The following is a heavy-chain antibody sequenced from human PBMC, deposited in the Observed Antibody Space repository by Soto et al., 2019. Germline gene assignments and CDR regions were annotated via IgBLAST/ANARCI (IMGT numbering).Heavy chain of an antibody. CDR2: INAGNGNT. CDR3: ESSIVVVTALDY. J-gene: IGHJ4*02. V-gene: IGHV1-3*05. CDR1: GYTFTSYA. D-gene: IGHD2-21*02. Sequence: QVQLVQSGAEEKKPGASVKVSCKASGYTFTSYAMHWVRQAPGQRLEWMGWINAGNGNTKYSQKFQGRVTITRDTSASTAYMELSSLRSEDTAVYYCESSIVVVTALDYWGQGTLVTVSS.